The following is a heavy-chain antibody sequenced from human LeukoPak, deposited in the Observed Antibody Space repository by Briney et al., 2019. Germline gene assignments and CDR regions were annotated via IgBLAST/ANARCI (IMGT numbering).Heavy chain of an antibody. Sequence: KPSETLSLTCAVYGGSFSGYFWEWLRQPPGKGLEWLGEINHSGTSNSNPSLKTRATISVDTSKNQFSLKLRSVTAADTAVYYCARALQENYVRGSFRPLRRYFDRWGRGTLVAVSS. CDR2: INHSGTS. J-gene: IGHJ2*01. CDR1: GGSFSGYF. CDR3: ARALQENYVRGSFRPLRRYFDR. V-gene: IGHV4-34*01. D-gene: IGHD3-16*02.